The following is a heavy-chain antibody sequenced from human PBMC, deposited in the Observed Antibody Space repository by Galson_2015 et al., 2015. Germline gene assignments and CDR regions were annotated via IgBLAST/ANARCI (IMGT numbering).Heavy chain of an antibody. CDR1: GFSLSASGMR. CDR3: ARHWLDNWFDP. Sequence: PALVKPTQTPTLTCTFYGFSLSASGMRVSWIRQPPGKALEWLARIDWNDDKFYTTSLRTRLTISKDTSKSQVVLTMTNMGPVDTATYYCARHWLDNWFDPWGQGTLVTVSS. V-gene: IGHV2-70*04. CDR2: IDWNDDK. J-gene: IGHJ5*02. D-gene: IGHD3-9*01.